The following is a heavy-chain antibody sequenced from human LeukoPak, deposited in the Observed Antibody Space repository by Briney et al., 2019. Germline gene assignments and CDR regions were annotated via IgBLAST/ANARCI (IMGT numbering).Heavy chain of an antibody. CDR1: GGTFSSYA. CDR3: AREVVVAATPFWYFDY. V-gene: IGHV1-69*04. D-gene: IGHD2-15*01. CDR2: IIPILGIA. J-gene: IGHJ4*02. Sequence: ASVKVSCKASGGTFSSYAISWVRQAPGQGLEWMGRIIPILGIANYAQKFQGRVTITADKSTSTAYMELSSLRSEDTAVYYCAREVVVAATPFWYFDYWGQGTLVTVSS.